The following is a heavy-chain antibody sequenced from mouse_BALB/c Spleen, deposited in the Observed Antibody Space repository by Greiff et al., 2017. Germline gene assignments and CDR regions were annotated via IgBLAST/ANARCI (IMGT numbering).Heavy chain of an antibody. CDR1: GFTFSSYG. CDR3: ARVDYYAMDY. CDR2: INSNGGST. J-gene: IGHJ4*01. Sequence: EVQLVESGGGLVQPGGSLKLSCAASGFTFSSYGMSWVRQTPDKRLELVATINSNGGSTYYPDSVKGRFTISRDNAKNTLYLQMSSLKSEDTAMYYCARVDYYAMDYWGQGTSVTVSS. V-gene: IGHV5-6-3*01.